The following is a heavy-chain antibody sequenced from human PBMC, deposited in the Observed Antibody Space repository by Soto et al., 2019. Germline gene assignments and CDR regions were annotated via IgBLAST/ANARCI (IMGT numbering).Heavy chain of an antibody. J-gene: IGHJ4*02. D-gene: IGHD3-3*01. CDR1: GGTFSSYA. CDR3: ARGHSPYYDFWSGYLDY. V-gene: IGHV1-69*01. CDR2: IIPIFGTA. Sequence: QVQLVQSGAEVKKPGSSMKVSCKASGGTFSSYAISWVRQAPGQGLEWIGGIIPIFGTANYAQKFQGGVTITADESTSTAYMELSSLRSEDTAVYYCARGHSPYYDFWSGYLDYWGQGTLVTVSS.